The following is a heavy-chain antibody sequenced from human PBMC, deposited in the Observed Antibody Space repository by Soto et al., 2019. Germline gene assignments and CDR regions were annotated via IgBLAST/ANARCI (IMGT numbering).Heavy chain of an antibody. CDR1: GYTFTSYY. CDR3: ARDRTVTTGTTISWYFDL. D-gene: IGHD1-1*01. V-gene: IGHV1-46*01. CDR2: LNPSDGDT. Sequence: GASVKVSCNASGYTFTSYYLHWVRPAPGQGLEWMGILNPSDGDTRYAQKFQGRVTMTRDTSTSTLYMELSSLRSEDTAVYYCARDRTVTTGTTISWYFDLWGRGTLVTVSS. J-gene: IGHJ2*01.